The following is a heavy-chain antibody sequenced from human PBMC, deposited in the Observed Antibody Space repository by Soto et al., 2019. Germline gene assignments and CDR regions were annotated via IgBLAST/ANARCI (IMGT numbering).Heavy chain of an antibody. D-gene: IGHD2-21*02. Sequence: GGSLRLSCAASGFTVSSNYMSWVRQAPGKGLEWVSYISSSSSTIYYADSVKGRFTISRDNAKNSLYLQMNSLRAEDTAVYYCARDRLGDCGGDCSPGSDAFDIWGQGTMVTVSS. CDR3: ARDRLGDCGGDCSPGSDAFDI. J-gene: IGHJ3*02. CDR1: GFTVSSNY. V-gene: IGHV3-48*01. CDR2: ISSSSSTI.